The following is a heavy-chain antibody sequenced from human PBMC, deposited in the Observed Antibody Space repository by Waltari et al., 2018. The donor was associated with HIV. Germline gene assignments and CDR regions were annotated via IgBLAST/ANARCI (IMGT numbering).Heavy chain of an antibody. Sequence: QVPLQESGPRLVTPSETLSLSCTVHGYSNRNFYWRWIRQPPGKLLEWIGYIHYEGGTNWHPSLKSRVTMSVDTSKKQFSLSLNSVTAADTAIYYCAGGHNFGSRFDYWGQGILVAVSS. CDR1: GYSNRNFY. CDR3: AGGHNFGSRFDY. D-gene: IGHD5-18*01. V-gene: IGHV4-59*01. J-gene: IGHJ4*02. CDR2: IHYEGGT.